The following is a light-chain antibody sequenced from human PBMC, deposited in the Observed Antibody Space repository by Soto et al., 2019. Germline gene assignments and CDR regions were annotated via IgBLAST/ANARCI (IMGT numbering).Light chain of an antibody. J-gene: IGKJ2*01. Sequence: DIQMTQSPSTLSASVGDRVTITCRASQSISSWLAWYQQKPGKAPKLLIYKASSLESGVPSRFSGSGSGTEFTLTISGLQPDDFATYYCQQYNSYPLYTFGQGTLLEIK. CDR3: QQYNSYPLYT. V-gene: IGKV1-5*03. CDR1: QSISSW. CDR2: KAS.